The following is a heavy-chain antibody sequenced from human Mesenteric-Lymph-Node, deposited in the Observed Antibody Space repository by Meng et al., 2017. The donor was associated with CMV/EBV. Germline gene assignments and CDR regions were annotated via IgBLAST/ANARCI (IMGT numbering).Heavy chain of an antibody. CDR1: GYTFTGYY. J-gene: IGHJ5*02. D-gene: IGHD1-26*01. CDR3: AREGTTTTAFDLLIPNNWFDP. V-gene: IGHV1-2*02. Sequence: ASVKVSCKGSGYTFTGYYMHWVRQAPGQGLEWMGWINPNSGGTNYAQKFQGRVTMTRDTSMSTVYMELSRLRSDDTAVYYCAREGTTTTAFDLLIPNNWFDPWGQGTLVTGLL. CDR2: INPNSGGT.